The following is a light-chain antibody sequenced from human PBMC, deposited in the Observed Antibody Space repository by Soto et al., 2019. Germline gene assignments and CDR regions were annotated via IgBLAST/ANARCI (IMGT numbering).Light chain of an antibody. CDR1: QSVSSD. V-gene: IGKV3-15*01. CDR3: QQYNNWPRT. J-gene: IGKJ1*01. Sequence: EIVMTQSPATLSVSPGERATLSCRASQSVSSDLAWYHQKPGQAPRLLIYGASTRATGIPARFSGSGSGTEFTLTINSLQSEDFAVYYCQQYNNWPRTFVQGTKV. CDR2: GAS.